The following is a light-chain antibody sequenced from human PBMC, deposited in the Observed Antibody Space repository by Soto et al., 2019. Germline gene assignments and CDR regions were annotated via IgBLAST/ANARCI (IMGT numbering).Light chain of an antibody. CDR2: KAS. CDR1: QTISTW. V-gene: IGKV1-5*03. J-gene: IGKJ5*01. CDR3: QQGYSTTPIT. Sequence: DIQMTQSPPTLSASVGDRVTITCRASQTISTWLAWYQQKPGKAPKLLIYKASKLENGVPSRFSGSGSGTEFTLSISSLQPEDFATYYCQQGYSTTPITFGQGTRLEIK.